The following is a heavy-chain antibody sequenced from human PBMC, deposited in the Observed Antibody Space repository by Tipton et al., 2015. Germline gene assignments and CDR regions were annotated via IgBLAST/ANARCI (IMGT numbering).Heavy chain of an antibody. D-gene: IGHD3-10*01. V-gene: IGHV4-4*01. J-gene: IGHJ4*02. CDR2: IYHSGST. CDR1: GGSISSRNW. Sequence: TLSLTCDVFGGSISSRNWWSWVRQPPGKGREWIGDIYHSGSTNYSPSLKSRVIVSVDKSNNRFSLRLTSLTGADTAVYFCACGSPRGQLAYWGLGTLVAVSS. CDR3: ACGSPRGQLAY.